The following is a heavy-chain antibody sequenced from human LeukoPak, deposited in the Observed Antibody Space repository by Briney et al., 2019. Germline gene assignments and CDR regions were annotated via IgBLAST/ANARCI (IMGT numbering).Heavy chain of an antibody. V-gene: IGHV3-15*01. Sequence: GGSLRLSCAATGFTFSSARMTWVRQAPGKGLEWVGLIKTITEGGATDYAAPVKGRITISRDDSKTTLYLLMNSLKAEDTAVYYCTTLRTYWGQGTLVSVSS. CDR3: TTLRTY. J-gene: IGHJ4*02. CDR1: GFTFSSAR. CDR2: IKTITEGGAT.